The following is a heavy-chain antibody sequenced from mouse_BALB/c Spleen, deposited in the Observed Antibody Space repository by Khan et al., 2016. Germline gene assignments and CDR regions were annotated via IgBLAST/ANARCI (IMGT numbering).Heavy chain of an antibody. Sequence: QVQLKQSGAELARPGASVKLSCKASGYTFTSYWMQWVKQRPGQGLEWIGAIYPGDGDTRYTQKFKGKATLTADKSSNTAYMPLSSLASEDSAVYYCAKGGRAMDYWGQGTSVTVSS. CDR3: AKGGRAMDY. J-gene: IGHJ4*01. V-gene: IGHV1-87*01. CDR1: GYTFTSYW. CDR2: IYPGDGDT.